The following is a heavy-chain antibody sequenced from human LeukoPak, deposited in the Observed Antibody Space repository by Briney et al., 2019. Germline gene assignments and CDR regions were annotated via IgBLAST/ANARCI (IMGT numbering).Heavy chain of an antibody. J-gene: IGHJ3*02. V-gene: IGHV4-39*07. CDR3: ARDSPYSSSSDAFDI. D-gene: IGHD6-6*01. CDR2: IYYSGST. Sequence: SETLSLTCTVSGGSISSSSYYWGWIRQPPGKGLEWIGSIYYSGSTYYNPSLKSRVTISVDRSKNQFSLKLSSVTAADTAVYYCARDSPYSSSSDAFDIWGQGTMVTVSS. CDR1: GGSISSSSYY.